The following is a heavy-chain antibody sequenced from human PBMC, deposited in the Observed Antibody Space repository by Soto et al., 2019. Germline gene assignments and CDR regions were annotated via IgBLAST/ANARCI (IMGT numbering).Heavy chain of an antibody. CDR1: GGSISTYY. CDR2: IYYSGST. CDR3: ARDYRVEGGYFYGLNV. D-gene: IGHD3-16*02. J-gene: IGHJ6*02. Sequence: QVQLQESGPGLVKPSETLSLTCTVSGGSISTYYWTWIRQPPGKGLEWIGYIYYSGSTSYNPSLRSRLTISVDTSKTQFSLKLTSVTAADTAVYYCARDYRVEGGYFYGLNVWGQGTTVTVSS. V-gene: IGHV4-59*01.